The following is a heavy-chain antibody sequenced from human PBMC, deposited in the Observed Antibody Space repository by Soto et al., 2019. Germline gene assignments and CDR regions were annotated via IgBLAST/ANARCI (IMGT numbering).Heavy chain of an antibody. J-gene: IGHJ4*02. CDR1: GGSISTYF. D-gene: IGHD2-15*01. CDR2: TNYNGRT. V-gene: IGHV4-59*01. Sequence: PSETLSLTCTVSGGSISTYFWNWVRQVPGKGLEWIGYTNYNGRTNYIYNPSLKSRVTISVDTSKNQFSLHLSSVTAADTAVYFCARDKKHTHAAVLGYWVQGTLLTVSS. CDR3: ARDKKHTHAAVLGY.